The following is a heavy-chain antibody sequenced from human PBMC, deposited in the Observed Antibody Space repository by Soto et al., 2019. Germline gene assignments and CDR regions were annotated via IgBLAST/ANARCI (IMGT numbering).Heavy chain of an antibody. CDR3: ASVSGCSGGSCHFDY. CDR1: GGTFSSYA. Sequence: QVQLVQSGAEVKKPGSSVKVSCKASGGTFSSYAISWVRQAPGQGREWRGGIIPIFGTANYAQKFQGRVTITADESKSTAYMERSSLRSEDTDVYYCASVSGCSGGSCHFDYWGQGTQVTVSS. CDR2: IIPIFGTA. D-gene: IGHD2-15*01. J-gene: IGHJ4*02. V-gene: IGHV1-69*01.